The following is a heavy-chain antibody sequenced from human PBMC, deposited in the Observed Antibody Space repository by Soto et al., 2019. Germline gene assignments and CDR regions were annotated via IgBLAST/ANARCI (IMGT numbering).Heavy chain of an antibody. CDR3: TRAYCSGGSCYPVFSFVAFDI. Sequence: ASVKVSCKASGYTFTSYYMHWVRQAPGQGLEWMGIINPSGGSTSYAQKFQGRVTMTRDTSTSTVYMELSSLRSEDTAVYYCTRAYCSGGSCYPVFSFVAFDIWGKARMVTVSS. D-gene: IGHD2-15*01. CDR1: GYTFTSYY. J-gene: IGHJ3*02. CDR2: INPSGGST. V-gene: IGHV1-46*03.